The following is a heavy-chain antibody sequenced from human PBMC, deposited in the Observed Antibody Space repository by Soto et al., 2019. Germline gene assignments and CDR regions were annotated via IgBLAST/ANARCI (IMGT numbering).Heavy chain of an antibody. D-gene: IGHD6-6*01. CDR1: GFSLSTSGVG. CDR2: IYWNDDK. Sequence: QITLKESGPTLVKPTQTLTLTCTFSGFSLSTSGVGVGWIRQPPGKALEWLALIYWNDDKRYSPSLKSRLTITKDTSKNQVVLTMTNMDPVDTATYYCAHYSRYIAAAHCDYGGQGTLVTVSS. J-gene: IGHJ4*02. CDR3: AHYSRYIAAAHCDY. V-gene: IGHV2-5*01.